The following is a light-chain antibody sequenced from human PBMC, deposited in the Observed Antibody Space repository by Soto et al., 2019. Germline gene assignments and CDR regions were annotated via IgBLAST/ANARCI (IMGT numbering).Light chain of an antibody. CDR2: GAS. V-gene: IGKV3-15*01. Sequence: EIVMTQSPATLSVSPGDRATLSCRASQSVSSNLAWYQQKPGQAPRLLIYGASTRATGIPARFSGSGSGPEFTLTISSLQSEDFAGYYCQQYNNWPPIPFGQGTRLEIK. CDR3: QQYNNWPPIP. J-gene: IGKJ5*01. CDR1: QSVSSN.